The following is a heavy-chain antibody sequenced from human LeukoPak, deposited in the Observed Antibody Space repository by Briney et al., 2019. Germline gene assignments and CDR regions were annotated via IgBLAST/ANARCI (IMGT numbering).Heavy chain of an antibody. CDR1: GYTFTNYY. CDR3: ARDREEGYNSYYFDS. CDR2: INPSGGST. D-gene: IGHD5-24*01. V-gene: IGHV1-46*01. Sequence: ASVKVSCKASGYTFTNYYMHWVRQAPGQGLEWMGIINPSGGSTGYAQKFQGRFTMTRDTSTTTVYMELSSLRSEDTAVYHCARDREEGYNSYYFDSWGQGTLVIVSS. J-gene: IGHJ4*02.